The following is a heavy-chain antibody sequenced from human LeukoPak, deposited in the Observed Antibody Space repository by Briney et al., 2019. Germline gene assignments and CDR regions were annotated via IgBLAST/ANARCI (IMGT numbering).Heavy chain of an antibody. D-gene: IGHD2-15*01. J-gene: IGHJ4*02. CDR1: GFTFSFYG. Sequence: QPGGSLRLSCATSGFTFSFYGMHWVRQAPGKGLEWVAFIQYDGSYKFYADSVQGRFSISRDNSKNTLFLQMNSLRAEDTAVNYCAKTSDQLLYSKFDFWGQGALVTVSS. CDR3: AKTSDQLLYSKFDF. V-gene: IGHV3-30*02. CDR2: IQYDGSYK.